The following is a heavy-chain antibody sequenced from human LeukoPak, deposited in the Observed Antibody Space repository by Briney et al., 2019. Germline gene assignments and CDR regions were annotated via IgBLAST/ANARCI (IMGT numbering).Heavy chain of an antibody. D-gene: IGHD6-13*01. CDR1: GFTLSSYA. CDR2: ISSNGGST. CDR3: ARALDSSSWWFADY. Sequence: GGSLRLSCAASGFTLSSYAMHWVRQAPGKGLEYVSAISSNGGSTYYANSVKGRFTISRDNSKNTLYLQMGSLRAEDTAVYYCARALDSSSWWFADYWGQGTLVTVSS. V-gene: IGHV3-64*01. J-gene: IGHJ4*02.